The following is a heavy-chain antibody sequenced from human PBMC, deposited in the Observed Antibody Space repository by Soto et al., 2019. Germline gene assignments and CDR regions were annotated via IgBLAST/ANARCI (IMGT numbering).Heavy chain of an antibody. D-gene: IGHD2-2*01. V-gene: IGHV4-59*01. CDR1: GGSISSYY. CDR2: IYYSGST. Sequence: SETLSLTCTVSGGSISSYYWSWIRQPPGKGLEWIGYIYYSGSTNYNPSLKSRVTISVDTSKNQFSLKLSSVTAADTAVYYCAREGPYCSSTSCYWGCMDVWGQGTTVTVSS. J-gene: IGHJ6*02. CDR3: AREGPYCSSTSCYWGCMDV.